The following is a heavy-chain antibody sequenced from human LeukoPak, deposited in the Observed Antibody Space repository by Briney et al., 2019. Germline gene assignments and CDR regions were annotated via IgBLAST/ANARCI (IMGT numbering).Heavy chain of an antibody. CDR3: ARMRRYSSSWYPTDY. V-gene: IGHV2-70*11. J-gene: IGHJ4*02. Sequence: SGPTLVNPTQTLTLTCTFSGFSLSTSGMYVSWIRQPPGKALEWLARIDWDDAKYYSPSLKTRLNISKDTSKNQVVLTMTNMDPVDTATYYCARMRRYSSSWYPTDYWGQGTLVTVSS. CDR2: IDWDDAK. CDR1: GFSLSTSGMY. D-gene: IGHD6-13*01.